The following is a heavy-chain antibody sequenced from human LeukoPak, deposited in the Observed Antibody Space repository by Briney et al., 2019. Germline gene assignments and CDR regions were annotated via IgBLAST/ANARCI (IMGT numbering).Heavy chain of an antibody. V-gene: IGHV3-21*01. Sequence: PGGSLRLSCAASGFTFSSYSMNWVRQAPGKGLEWVSSISSSSSYIYYADSVKGRFTISIDNAKNSLYLQMNSLRAEDTAVYYCAREEEGKGTLDYWGQGTLVTVSS. D-gene: IGHD3-10*01. CDR1: GFTFSSYS. CDR3: AREEEGKGTLDY. J-gene: IGHJ4*02. CDR2: ISSSSSYI.